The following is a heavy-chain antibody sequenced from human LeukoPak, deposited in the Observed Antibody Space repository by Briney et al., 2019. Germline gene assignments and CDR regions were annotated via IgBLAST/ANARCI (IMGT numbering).Heavy chain of an antibody. CDR1: GFTFDDHA. V-gene: IGHV3-9*01. Sequence: TGGSLRLSCAASGFTFDDHAMHWVRQAPGKGLEWVAGISWNSENTGYADSVKGRFTISRDNAKNSLYVQMNRLRPGDTALYYCAKGYYYGSGSYSRAFDIWGQGTMVTVSS. D-gene: IGHD3-10*01. CDR3: AKGYYYGSGSYSRAFDI. CDR2: ISWNSENT. J-gene: IGHJ3*02.